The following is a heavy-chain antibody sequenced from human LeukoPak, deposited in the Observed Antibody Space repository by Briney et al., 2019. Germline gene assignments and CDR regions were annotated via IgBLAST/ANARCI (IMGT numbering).Heavy chain of an antibody. CDR1: GFTFGNYA. CDR2: ITHNGGTQ. D-gene: IGHD1-26*01. CDR3: ARDAQSGAFSDFDY. V-gene: IGHV3-30-3*01. Sequence: GTSLRLSCEASGFTFGNYAIHWVRQVPGEGQEWVAIITHNGGTQYYADSVEGRFTISRDNSQSTVFLQMNSLRPEDTAVYYCARDAQSGAFSDFDYWGQGTLVTVSS. J-gene: IGHJ4*02.